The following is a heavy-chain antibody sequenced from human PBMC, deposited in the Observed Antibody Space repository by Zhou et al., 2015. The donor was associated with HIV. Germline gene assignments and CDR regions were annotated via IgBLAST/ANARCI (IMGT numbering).Heavy chain of an antibody. J-gene: IGHJ4*02. CDR1: GFTFSSYT. V-gene: IGHV3-48*01. D-gene: IGHD3-3*01. Sequence: EVQLVESGGRLATAWGGSLRLSCEVSGFTFSSYTMNWVRQAPGKGLEWVAYINSGGTNIHYADSVKGRFTISRDNAQNSLFLQMNSLRAEDTAVYYCARVPFAIYGVFIDSWGQGTLVTVSS. CDR3: ARVPFAIYGVFIDS. CDR2: INSGGTNI.